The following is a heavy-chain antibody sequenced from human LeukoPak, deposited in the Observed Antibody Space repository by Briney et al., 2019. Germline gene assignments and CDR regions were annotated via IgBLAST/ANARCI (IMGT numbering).Heavy chain of an antibody. CDR3: ARIGLGTYYGSGSYEAFDP. J-gene: IGHJ5*02. CDR1: GGTFSSYA. D-gene: IGHD3-10*01. CDR2: IIPIFGTA. V-gene: IGHV1-69*13. Sequence: GASVKVSCKASGGTFSSYAISWVRQAPGQGLEWMGGIIPIFGTATYAQKFQGRVTITADESTSTAYMELSSLRSEDTAVYYCARIGLGTYYGSGSYEAFDPWGQGTLVTVSS.